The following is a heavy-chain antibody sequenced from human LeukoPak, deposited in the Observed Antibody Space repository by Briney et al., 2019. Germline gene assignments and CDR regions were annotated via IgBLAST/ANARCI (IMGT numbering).Heavy chain of an antibody. D-gene: IGHD4-17*01. Sequence: SETLSLTCTVSGGSISSGVYYWSWIRQHPGKGLEWIGSIYYSGSTYYNPSLKSRVTISIDTSKNQFSLKLSSVTAADTAVYYCARDQTTVTTGWFDPWGQGTLVTVSS. CDR3: ARDQTTVTTGWFDP. V-gene: IGHV4-31*03. CDR1: GGSISSGVYY. CDR2: IYYSGST. J-gene: IGHJ5*02.